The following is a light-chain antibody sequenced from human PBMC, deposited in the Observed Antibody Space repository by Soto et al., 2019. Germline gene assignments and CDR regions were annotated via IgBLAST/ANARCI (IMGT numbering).Light chain of an antibody. Sequence: DIVMTQSPDSLAVSLGERATINCKSSQTVLYSSNNKNALAWFQQKPGQPPKLLIYWASTRESGVPDRFSGSGSGTDFALTISILQAEDGAVYYCHQYLPSLTFGGGTKVEIK. CDR1: QTVLYSSNNKNA. V-gene: IGKV4-1*01. CDR2: WAS. J-gene: IGKJ4*01. CDR3: HQYLPSLT.